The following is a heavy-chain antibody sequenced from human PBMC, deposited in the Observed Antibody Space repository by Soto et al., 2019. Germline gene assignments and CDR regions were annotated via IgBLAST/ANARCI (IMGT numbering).Heavy chain of an antibody. D-gene: IGHD1-26*01. V-gene: IGHV3-74*01. J-gene: IGHJ6*02. CDR3: ARGGDSGSSTGYYHYYGMDV. CDR1: GFTFSSYW. Sequence: EVQLVESGGGLVQPGGSLRLSCAASGFTFSSYWMHWVRQAPGKGLVWVSRIKSDGSRTSYADSVKGRFTISRDNAKNTMYLQMNSLRAEDTAVYYCARGGDSGSSTGYYHYYGMDVWGQGTTVTVSS. CDR2: IKSDGSRT.